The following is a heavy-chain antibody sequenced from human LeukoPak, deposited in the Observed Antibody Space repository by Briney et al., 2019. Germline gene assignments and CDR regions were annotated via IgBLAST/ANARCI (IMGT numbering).Heavy chain of an antibody. CDR1: GFTFSSYS. J-gene: IGHJ4*02. CDR3: VWNSIAAAGFDY. CDR2: ISSSSSYI. V-gene: IGHV3-21*01. D-gene: IGHD6-13*01. Sequence: GGSLRLSCAASGFTFSSYSMNWVRQAPGKGLEWVSSISSSSSYIYYADSVKGRFTISRDNAKNSLYLQMNSLRAGDTAVYYCVWNSIAAAGFDYWGQGTLVTVSS.